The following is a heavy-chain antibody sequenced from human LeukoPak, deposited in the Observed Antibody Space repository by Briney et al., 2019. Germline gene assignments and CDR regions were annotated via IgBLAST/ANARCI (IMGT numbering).Heavy chain of an antibody. CDR3: ARENWFDP. CDR2: INPSGGST. Sequence: ASVKVSCKASGYPFTGYYLHWVRQAPGQGLEWMGIINPSGGSTTYAQKFQGRITMTRDTSTSTVYMELSSLRSEDTAVYYCARENWFDPWGQGTLVTVSS. V-gene: IGHV1-46*01. J-gene: IGHJ5*02. CDR1: GYPFTGYY.